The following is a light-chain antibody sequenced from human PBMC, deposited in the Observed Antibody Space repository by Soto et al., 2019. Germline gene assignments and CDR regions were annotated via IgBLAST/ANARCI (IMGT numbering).Light chain of an antibody. CDR2: DNN. J-gene: IGLJ1*01. CDR1: SSNIGNNY. Sequence: QPVLTQPPSVSAAPGQKVTISCSGSSSNIGNNYVSWYQQLPGTAPKLLIYDNNKRPSGIPDRFSGSKSGTSATLGITGLQTGDEADYYCGTWDSSLFVFGTGTKLTVL. CDR3: GTWDSSLFV. V-gene: IGLV1-51*01.